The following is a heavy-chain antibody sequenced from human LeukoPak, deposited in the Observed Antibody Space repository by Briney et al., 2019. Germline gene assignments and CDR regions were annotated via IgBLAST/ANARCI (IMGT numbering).Heavy chain of an antibody. V-gene: IGHV3-23*01. D-gene: IGHD1-26*01. J-gene: IGHJ4*02. CDR1: GFAFNNYA. CDR2: INDNGGQR. CDR3: AKTQWKVGATDYFDY. Sequence: PGGSLRLSCAASGFAFNNYAMTWVRQAPGKGLEWVSNINDNGGQRHYADSVKSRFTISRDNSKNTLFLQMDGLRAEDTAVYYCAKTQWKVGATDYFDYWGQGILVTVSS.